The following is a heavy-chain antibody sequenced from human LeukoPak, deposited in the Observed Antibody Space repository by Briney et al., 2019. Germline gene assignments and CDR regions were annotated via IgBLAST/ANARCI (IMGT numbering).Heavy chain of an antibody. CDR1: GFTFSNYE. CDR2: ITTSGSSI. Sequence: PGGSLRLSCAASGFTFSNYEMNWVRQAPGKGLEWVSYITTSGSSIYYADSVKGRFTISRDNAKNSLYLQMNSLRAADTAVYYCARVCWGSSCPTGAFDIWGQGTMVTVSS. D-gene: IGHD6-13*01. J-gene: IGHJ3*02. V-gene: IGHV3-48*03. CDR3: ARVCWGSSCPTGAFDI.